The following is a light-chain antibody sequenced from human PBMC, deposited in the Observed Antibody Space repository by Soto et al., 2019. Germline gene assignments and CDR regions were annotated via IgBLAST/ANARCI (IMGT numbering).Light chain of an antibody. J-gene: IGKJ5*01. Sequence: EIVMTQSPATLSVSPGGRATLSCRASQSVSSNLAWYQRKPGQAPRLLIYGASTRATGIPARFSGSGSGTEFTLTISSLQSEDFAVYYCQQYGSSPTFGQGTRLEIK. CDR2: GAS. CDR3: QQYGSSPT. CDR1: QSVSSN. V-gene: IGKV3-15*01.